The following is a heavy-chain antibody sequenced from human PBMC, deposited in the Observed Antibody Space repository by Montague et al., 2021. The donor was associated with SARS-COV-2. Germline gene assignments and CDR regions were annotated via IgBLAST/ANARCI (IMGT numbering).Heavy chain of an antibody. D-gene: IGHD6-13*01. V-gene: IGHV2-70*12. Sequence: PALVKPTQTLTLTCTFSGFSLSTSGMCVSWIRQPPGKALEWLARIDWDDDKYYSTSLKTRLTISKDTSTNQVVLTMTNMDPVDTATYYCAHRKVLAAAWDYWGQGTLVTVSS. J-gene: IGHJ4*02. CDR3: AHRKVLAAAWDY. CDR1: GFSLSTSGMC. CDR2: IDWDDDK.